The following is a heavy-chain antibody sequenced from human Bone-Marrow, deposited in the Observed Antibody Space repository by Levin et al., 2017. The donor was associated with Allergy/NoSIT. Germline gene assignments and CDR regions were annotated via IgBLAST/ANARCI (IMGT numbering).Heavy chain of an antibody. CDR3: ATLPNYYFDY. CDR2: ISGDGSII. D-gene: IGHD1-1*01. V-gene: IGHV3-11*01. CDR1: GFTFRNSY. J-gene: IGHJ4*02. Sequence: LSLTCAASGFTFRNSYMSWIRQAPGRGLEWVSHISGDGSIIFYADSVKGRFTISRDNAKTSLYLQMNSLRAEDTAVYYCATLPNYYFDYWGQGTLVTVSS.